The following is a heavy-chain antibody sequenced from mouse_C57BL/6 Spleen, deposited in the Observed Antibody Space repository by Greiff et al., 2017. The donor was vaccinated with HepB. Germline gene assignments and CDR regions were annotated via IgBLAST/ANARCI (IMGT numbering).Heavy chain of an antibody. Sequence: QVQLKESGAELVKPGASVKISCKASGYAFSSYWMNWVKQRPGKGLEWIGQIYPGDGDTNYNGKFKGKATLTADKSSSTAYMQLSSLTSEDSAVYFCHYYGSSSFDYWGQGTTLTVSS. J-gene: IGHJ2*01. CDR1: GYAFSSYW. CDR3: HYYGSSSFDY. D-gene: IGHD1-1*01. V-gene: IGHV1-80*01. CDR2: IYPGDGDT.